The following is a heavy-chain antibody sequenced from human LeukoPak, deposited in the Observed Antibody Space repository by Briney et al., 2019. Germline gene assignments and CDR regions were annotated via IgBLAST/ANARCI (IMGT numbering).Heavy chain of an antibody. J-gene: IGHJ4*02. Sequence: GGSLRLSCAASGFTFSSYAMSWVRQAPGKGLEWVSAISGSGGSTYYADSVKGRFTISRDNSKNTLYLQMNSLRAEDTAVYYCAEDRRRGSYPESPGDYWGQGTLVTVSS. CDR3: AEDRRRGSYPESPGDY. V-gene: IGHV3-23*01. D-gene: IGHD1-26*01. CDR2: ISGSGGST. CDR1: GFTFSSYA.